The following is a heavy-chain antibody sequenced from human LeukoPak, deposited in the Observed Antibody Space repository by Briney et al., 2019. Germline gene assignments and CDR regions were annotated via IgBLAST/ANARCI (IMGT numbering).Heavy chain of an antibody. CDR3: STEAIATTGGGFDY. CDR1: GFTFSNGW. J-gene: IGHJ4*02. V-gene: IGHV3-15*01. Sequence: GGPLRLSCAASGFTFSNGWMNWVREAPGKGGEWVGRIKSKGDDGTTDYAATVKGRFKISRDDTENMVYLQMNSLKTDDSAVYYCSTEAIATTGGGFDYWGQGTLVTVSS. D-gene: IGHD6-13*01. CDR2: IKSKGDDGTT.